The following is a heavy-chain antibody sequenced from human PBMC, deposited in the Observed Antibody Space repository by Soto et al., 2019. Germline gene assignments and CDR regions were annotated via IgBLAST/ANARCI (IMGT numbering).Heavy chain of an antibody. CDR3: AKSGGSGIYGMDV. CDR2: ISGGGGTT. CDR1: GFTFSSYA. J-gene: IGHJ6*02. D-gene: IGHD3-10*01. Sequence: EVQLLESGGGLVQPGGSLRLSCAASGFTFSSYAMSWVRQTPGKGLEWVSAISGGGGTTYHADSVKGRFTISRDNSKNTLYLQMNSLRAEDTAVYYFAKSGGSGIYGMDVWGQGTTVTVSS. V-gene: IGHV3-23*01.